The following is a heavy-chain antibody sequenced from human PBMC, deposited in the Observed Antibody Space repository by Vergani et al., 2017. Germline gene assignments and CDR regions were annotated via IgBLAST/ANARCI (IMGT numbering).Heavy chain of an antibody. V-gene: IGHV4-39*07. CDR1: GVSIGSNSYY. CDR2: INDIGST. J-gene: IGHJ4*02. D-gene: IGHD2-15*01. CDR3: ARVETAACSGGSCYPLDY. Sequence: QLQLQESGPGLVKPSETLSLTCTVSGVSIGSNSYYWGWIRQPPGKGLEWIGAINDIGSTNYNPSLKSRVTISVDTSKTQFSLRLNSVTAADTAVYYCARVETAACSGGSCYPLDYWGQGTLVTVSS.